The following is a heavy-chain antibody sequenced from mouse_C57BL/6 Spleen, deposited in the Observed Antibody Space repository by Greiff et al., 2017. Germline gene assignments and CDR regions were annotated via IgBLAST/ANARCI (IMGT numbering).Heavy chain of an antibody. Sequence: EVQRVESVAELVRPGASVKLSCTASGFNIKNTYMHWVKQRPEQGLEWIGRIDPANGNTKYAPKFQGKVTITADTSSNTAYLQLGRLTTENTAIYSCARGSPNYYAIDYWGQGTSVTVSS. CDR3: ARGSPNYYAIDY. CDR2: IDPANGNT. V-gene: IGHV14-3*01. J-gene: IGHJ4*01. CDR1: GFNIKNTY. D-gene: IGHD1-1*02.